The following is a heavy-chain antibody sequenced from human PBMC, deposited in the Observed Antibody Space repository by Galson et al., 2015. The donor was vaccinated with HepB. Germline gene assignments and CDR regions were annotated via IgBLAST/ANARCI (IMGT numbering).Heavy chain of an antibody. D-gene: IGHD6-13*01. V-gene: IGHV1-8*01. CDR2: MNPNSGNT. J-gene: IGHJ4*02. Sequence: SVKVSCKASGYTFTSYDINWVRQATGQGLEWMGWMNPNSGNTGYAQKFQGRVTMTRNTSISTAYMELSSLRSEDTAVYYCARAPPAFSSSCPDYWGQGTLVTVSS. CDR1: GYTFTSYD. CDR3: ARAPPAFSSSCPDY.